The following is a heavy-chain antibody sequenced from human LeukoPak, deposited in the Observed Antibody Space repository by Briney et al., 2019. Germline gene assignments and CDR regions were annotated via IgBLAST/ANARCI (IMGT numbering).Heavy chain of an antibody. Sequence: GGSLRLSCAASGFTFSSYSMNWVRQAPGKGLEWVSSISSSSSYIYYADSVRGRFTISRDNAKNSLFLQMNSLRGEDTAIYYCARCTTGKTFGSLREIKKSREIDYWGQGTLVTISS. CDR1: GFTFSSYS. V-gene: IGHV3-21*01. CDR2: ISSSSSYI. J-gene: IGHJ4*02. D-gene: IGHD1-1*01. CDR3: ARCTTGKTFGSLREIKKSREIDY.